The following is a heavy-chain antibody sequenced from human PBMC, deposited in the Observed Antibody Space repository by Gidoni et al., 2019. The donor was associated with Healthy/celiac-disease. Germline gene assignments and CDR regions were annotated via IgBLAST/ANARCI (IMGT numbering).Heavy chain of an antibody. V-gene: IGHV3-23*01. D-gene: IGHD1-1*01. CDR2: ISGSGGST. CDR3: AKGLGTLYYYYMDV. J-gene: IGHJ6*03. CDR1: GFTFSSSA. Sequence: EVQLLESGGGLVQPGGSLRPSCAASGFTFSSSALRWGRQAPGKGLEWVSAISGSGGSTYYADSVKGRFTISRDNSKNTLYLQMNSLRAEDTAVYYCAKGLGTLYYYYMDVWGKGTTVTVSS.